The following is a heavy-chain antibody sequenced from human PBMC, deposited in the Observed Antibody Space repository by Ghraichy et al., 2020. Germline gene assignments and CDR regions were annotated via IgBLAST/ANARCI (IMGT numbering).Heavy chain of an antibody. D-gene: IGHD7-27*01. Sequence: GGSLRLSCAASGFTFSSYWMHWVRQAPGKGLVWVSRINSDGSSTSYADSVKGRFTISRDNAKNTLYLQMNSLRAEDTAVYYCARVPGVRPYGMDVWGQGTTVTVP. V-gene: IGHV3-74*01. J-gene: IGHJ6*02. CDR3: ARVPGVRPYGMDV. CDR2: INSDGSST. CDR1: GFTFSSYW.